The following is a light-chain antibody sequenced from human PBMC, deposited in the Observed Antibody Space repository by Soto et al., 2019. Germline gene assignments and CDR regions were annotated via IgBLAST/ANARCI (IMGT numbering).Light chain of an antibody. CDR3: SSYGGSNNLI. J-gene: IGLJ2*01. V-gene: IGLV2-8*01. Sequence: QSVLTQPPSASGSLGQSVTISCTGTSGDVGGYNYVSWYQQHPGKAPKLMIYEVTKRPSGVPDRFSGSRSGNTASLTVSGLQAEDDADYYCSSYGGSNNLIFGGGTKVTVL. CDR1: SGDVGGYNY. CDR2: EVT.